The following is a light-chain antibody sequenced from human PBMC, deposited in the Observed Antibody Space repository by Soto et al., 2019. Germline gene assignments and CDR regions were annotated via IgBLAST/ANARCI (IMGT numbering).Light chain of an antibody. V-gene: IGLV2-11*01. CDR1: SSDIDGHKY. CDR3: SSYARNRDVL. Sequence: QSALTQPRSVSGSPGQSVTISCTGTSSDIDGHKYVSWYQQRPGKVPKLLIYDVTRRPSGVPDRFSGSKSGNTASLTISGLQAEDEADYYCSSYARNRDVLFGGGTQLTVL. J-gene: IGLJ2*01. CDR2: DVT.